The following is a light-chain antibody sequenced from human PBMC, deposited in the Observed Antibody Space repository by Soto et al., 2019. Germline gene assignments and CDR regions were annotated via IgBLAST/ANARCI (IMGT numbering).Light chain of an antibody. Sequence: SYELTQPPSVSVAPGQTATITCGGSNIRTKSVHWCRQRPGQAPVLVVYDDRDRPSGIPERFSGSNSGNTATLTISKVEPGDEADYYCHVWDRASDHYVFGTGTKVTVL. CDR2: DDR. J-gene: IGLJ1*01. V-gene: IGLV3-21*02. CDR3: HVWDRASDHYV. CDR1: NIRTKS.